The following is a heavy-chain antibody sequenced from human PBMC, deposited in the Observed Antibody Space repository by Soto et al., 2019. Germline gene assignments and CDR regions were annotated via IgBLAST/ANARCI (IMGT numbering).Heavy chain of an antibody. J-gene: IGHJ5*01. CDR2: SSAYNGHT. CDR3: ATGGTVAADGDWLGS. V-gene: IGHV1-18*01. D-gene: IGHD6-13*01. Sequence: QVQLVQSGAEVKKPGASVKVSCKASGYTFTNSGISWVRQAAGQGLEWMGWSSAYNGHTNYAQKLQGRVTMTTDTSTSTADMARSSLRPDDKAVYNCATGGTVAADGDWLGSWGQGTLVTVSS. CDR1: GYTFTNSG.